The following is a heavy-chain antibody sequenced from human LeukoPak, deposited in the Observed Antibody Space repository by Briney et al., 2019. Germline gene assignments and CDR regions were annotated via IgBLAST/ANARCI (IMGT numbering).Heavy chain of an antibody. V-gene: IGHV1-46*01. CDR1: GYTFISYY. D-gene: IGHD3-22*01. Sequence: ASVKVSCKASGYTFISYYMHWVRQAPGQGLEWMGIINPRGGSTSYAQKFQGRVTMTRDTSTSTVYMELSSLRSEDTAVYYCARDTANYYYDSSGYYFDYWGQGTLVTVSS. CDR3: ARDTANYYYDSSGYYFDY. J-gene: IGHJ4*02. CDR2: INPRGGST.